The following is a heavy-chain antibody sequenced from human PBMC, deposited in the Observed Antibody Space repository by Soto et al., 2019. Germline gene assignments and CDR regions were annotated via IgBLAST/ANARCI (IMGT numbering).Heavy chain of an antibody. V-gene: IGHV3-74*01. CDR1: GFTFSSSW. CDR3: ARAGGITGTTGLYSYYYYMDV. CDR2: VNTDGSST. D-gene: IGHD1-7*01. J-gene: IGHJ6*03. Sequence: GGSLRLSCAASGFTFSSSWMHWVRQAPGKGLVWVSRVNTDGSSTTYADSVKGRFTISRDNAKNTLYLQMKSLRAEDTAVYYCARAGGITGTTGLYSYYYYMDVWGKGTTVTVSS.